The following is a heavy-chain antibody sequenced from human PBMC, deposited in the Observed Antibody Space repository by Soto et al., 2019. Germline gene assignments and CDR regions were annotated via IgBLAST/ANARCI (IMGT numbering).Heavy chain of an antibody. CDR2: IYPSGST. CDR1: SGSISSSNW. D-gene: IGHD3-10*01. Sequence: QVQLQESGPGLVKPSGTLSLTCAVSSGSISSSNWWSWVRQPPGKGLEWIGAIYPSGSTNYNPSLKTRFTISVDKSKNQFALKLSSVTAADTAVYYCARGEWFGEWYYFDYWGQGTLVTVSS. CDR3: ARGEWFGEWYYFDY. J-gene: IGHJ4*02. V-gene: IGHV4-4*02.